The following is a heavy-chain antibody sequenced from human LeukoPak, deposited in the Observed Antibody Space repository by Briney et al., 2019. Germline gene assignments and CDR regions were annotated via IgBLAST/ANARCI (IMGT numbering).Heavy chain of an antibody. CDR2: ISWNSGSI. CDR3: AKDYYYDSSGPNFDY. J-gene: IGHJ4*02. Sequence: GGSLRLSCAASGFTFDDYAMHWVRQAPGKGLEWVSGISWNSGSIGYADSVKGRFTISRDNAKNSLYLQMNSLRAEDTALYYCAKDYYYDSSGPNFDYWGQGTLVTVSP. V-gene: IGHV3-9*01. D-gene: IGHD3-22*01. CDR1: GFTFDDYA.